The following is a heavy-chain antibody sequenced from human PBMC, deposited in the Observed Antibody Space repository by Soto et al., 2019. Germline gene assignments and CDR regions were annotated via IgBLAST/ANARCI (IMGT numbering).Heavy chain of an antibody. CDR1: GFSLSTSGVG. V-gene: IGHV2-5*01. J-gene: IGHJ5*02. D-gene: IGHD6-13*01. CDR3: AHSPPSSSGKTRRSNWFDP. Sequence: QITLKESGPTLVNPTQTLTLTCTFSGFSLSTSGVGVGWIRQPPGKALEWLALIYWNDDKRYSPSLKSRLTITNDTSKNQVVLTMTNMDPVDTATYYCAHSPPSSSGKTRRSNWFDPWGQGTLVTVSS. CDR2: IYWNDDK.